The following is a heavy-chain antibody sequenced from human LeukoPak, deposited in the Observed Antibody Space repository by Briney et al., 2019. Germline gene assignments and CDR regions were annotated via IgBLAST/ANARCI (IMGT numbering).Heavy chain of an antibody. D-gene: IGHD2-15*01. CDR3: ARDGCSGASCYSGNH. CDR1: GFTFRSYW. V-gene: IGHV3-7*01. J-gene: IGHJ5*02. CDR2: IKQDGSEK. Sequence: GWSLRLSCPASGFTFRSYWMSWVRQAPGKELDGVANIKQDGSEKYNVDCVKGRFTISSDNAKNSLFLQMNSVRADVTAVYYCARDGCSGASCYSGNHWGQGTLVAVSS.